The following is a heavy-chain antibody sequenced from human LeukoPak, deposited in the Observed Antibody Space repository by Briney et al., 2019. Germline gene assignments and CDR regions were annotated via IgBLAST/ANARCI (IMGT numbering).Heavy chain of an antibody. CDR1: GFTFSSYS. Sequence: GGSLRLSCAASGFTFSSYSMNWVRQAPGKGLEWVSYISSSSSTIYYADSAKGRFTISRDNAKNSLYLQMNSLRAEDTAVYYCARSIAPYYFDYWGQGTLVTVSS. CDR2: ISSSSSTI. V-gene: IGHV3-48*01. CDR3: ARSIAPYYFDY. J-gene: IGHJ4*02. D-gene: IGHD6-6*01.